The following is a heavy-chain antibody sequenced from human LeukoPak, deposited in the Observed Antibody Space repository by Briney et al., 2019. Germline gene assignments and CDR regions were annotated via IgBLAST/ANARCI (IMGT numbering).Heavy chain of an antibody. V-gene: IGHV3-23*01. J-gene: IGHJ4*02. CDR3: AKERYSSSSLFAITPFDY. Sequence: GGSLRLSCAASGFTFSSYAMSWVRQAPGKGLEWVSATSGSGGSTYYADSVKGRFTISRDNSKNTLYLQMNSLRAEDTAVYYCAKERYSSSSLFAITPFDYWGQGTLVTVSS. CDR1: GFTFSSYA. CDR2: TSGSGGST. D-gene: IGHD6-13*01.